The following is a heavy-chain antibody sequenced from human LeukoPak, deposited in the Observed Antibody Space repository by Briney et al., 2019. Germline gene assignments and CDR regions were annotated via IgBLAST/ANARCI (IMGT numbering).Heavy chain of an antibody. V-gene: IGHV3-53*01. CDR1: GFTFSSYA. J-gene: IGHJ4*02. CDR2: IYSGGST. D-gene: IGHD5-24*01. Sequence: GGSLRLSCAASGFTFSSYAMSWVRQAPGKGLEWVSVIYSGGSTYYADSVKGRFTISRDNSKNTLYLQMNSLRAEDTAVYYCARGLDGYKIDYWGQGTLVTVSS. CDR3: ARGLDGYKIDY.